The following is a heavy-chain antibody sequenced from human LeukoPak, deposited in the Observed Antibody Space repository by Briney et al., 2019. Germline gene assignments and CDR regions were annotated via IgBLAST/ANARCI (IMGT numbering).Heavy chain of an antibody. V-gene: IGHV3-30-3*01. CDR2: ISYDGSNK. CDR1: GVTFSSYA. Sequence: GGSLRLSCAASGVTFSSYALHWVRQAPGKGLEWVAVISYDGSNKYYADSVKGRFTISRDNSKNTLYLQMNSLRAEDTAVYYCARVGFTVASYYWGQGTLVTVSS. CDR3: ARVGFTVASYY. J-gene: IGHJ4*02. D-gene: IGHD6-19*01.